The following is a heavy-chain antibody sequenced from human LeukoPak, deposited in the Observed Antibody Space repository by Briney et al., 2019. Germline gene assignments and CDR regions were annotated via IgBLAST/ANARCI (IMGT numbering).Heavy chain of an antibody. J-gene: IGHJ3*02. CDR2: INPNSGGT. CDR3: ARGQEYAFDI. CDR1: GYTYTAYY. D-gene: IGHD3-10*01. Sequence: ASVKVSCKASGYTYTAYYMHWVRQAPGQGLEWMGWINPNSGGTNYAQKFQGRVTVTRDTSISTAYMELSRLRSDDTAVYYCARGQEYAFDIWGQGTMVTVSS. V-gene: IGHV1-2*02.